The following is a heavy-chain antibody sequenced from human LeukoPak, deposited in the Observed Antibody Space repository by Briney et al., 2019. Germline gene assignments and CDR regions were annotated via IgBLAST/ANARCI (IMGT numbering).Heavy chain of an antibody. CDR1: GGSISSSSYY. D-gene: IGHD2-2*01. J-gene: IGHJ3*02. V-gene: IGHV4-39*01. CDR3: ARHVSVCSSTSCYARVAFYI. Sequence: SETLSLTCTVSGGSISSSSYYWGWIRQPRGKGLEWIGSIYYSGSTYYNPSLKSRVTISVDTSKNQFSLKLSSVTAADTAVYYCARHVSVCSSTSCYARVAFYIWGQGTMVTVSS. CDR2: IYYSGST.